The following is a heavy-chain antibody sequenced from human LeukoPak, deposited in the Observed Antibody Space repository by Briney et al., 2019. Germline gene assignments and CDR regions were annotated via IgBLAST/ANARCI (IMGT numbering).Heavy chain of an antibody. D-gene: IGHD6-19*01. CDR1: GFTFSSYS. CDR3: ARESVAGTVSSDI. J-gene: IGHJ3*02. CDR2: TSSSSSYI. Sequence: GGSLRLSCAASGFTFSSYSMNWVRQAPGKGLEWVSSTSSSSSYIYYADSVKGRFTISRDNAKNSLYLQMNSLRAEDTAVYYCARESVAGTVSSDIWGQGTMVTVSS. V-gene: IGHV3-21*01.